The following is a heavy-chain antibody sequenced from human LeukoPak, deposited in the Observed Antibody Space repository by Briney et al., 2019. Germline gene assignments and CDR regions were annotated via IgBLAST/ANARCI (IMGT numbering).Heavy chain of an antibody. CDR2: ISYDGSNK. Sequence: PGGSLRLSCAASGLTFKNAWMTWVRQAPGKGLEWVAVISYDGSNKYYADSVKGRFTISRDNSKNTLYLQMNSLRAEDTAVYYCARDTMVRGVIPSRRTRGGFDYWGQGTLVTVSS. D-gene: IGHD3-10*01. V-gene: IGHV3-30-3*01. CDR1: GLTFKNAW. CDR3: ARDTMVRGVIPSRRTRGGFDY. J-gene: IGHJ4*02.